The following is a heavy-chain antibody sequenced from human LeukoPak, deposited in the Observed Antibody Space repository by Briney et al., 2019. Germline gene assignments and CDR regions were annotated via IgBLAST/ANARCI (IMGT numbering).Heavy chain of an antibody. CDR2: ISWDGGGT. D-gene: IGHD2/OR15-2a*01. V-gene: IGHV3-43*01. J-gene: IGHJ4*02. CDR1: GFTFDDYT. Sequence: GGSLRLSCAASGFTFDDYTMHWVRQAPGKGLEWVSLISWDGGGTYYADSVKGRFTISRDNSKNTLYPQMNSLRAEDTAVYYCARDWFHAIDYWGQGTLVTVSS. CDR3: ARDWFHAIDY.